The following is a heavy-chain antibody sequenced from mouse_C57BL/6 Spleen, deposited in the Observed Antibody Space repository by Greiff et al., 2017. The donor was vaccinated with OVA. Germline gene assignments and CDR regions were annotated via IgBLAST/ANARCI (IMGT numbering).Heavy chain of an antibody. D-gene: IGHD2-4*01. Sequence: QVQLQQPGAELVKPGASVKLSCKASGYTFTSYWMQWVKQRPGQGLEWIGEIDPSDSYTNYNQKFKGKATLTVDTSSSTAYMQLSSLTSEDSAVYYCARGGLRRVYYAMDYWGQGTSVTVSS. CDR1: GYTFTSYW. V-gene: IGHV1-50*01. CDR3: ARGGLRRVYYAMDY. CDR2: IDPSDSYT. J-gene: IGHJ4*01.